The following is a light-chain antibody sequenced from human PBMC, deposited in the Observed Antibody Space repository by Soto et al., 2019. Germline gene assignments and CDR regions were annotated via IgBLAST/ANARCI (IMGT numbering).Light chain of an antibody. V-gene: IGKV3-20*01. CDR2: GAS. J-gene: IGKJ1*01. CDR1: QSVSTN. CDR3: QQYGSSPT. Sequence: EIVCTHSPGTLSLSPGERATPSSRASQSVSTNLAWYQQKPGQAPRLLIYGASHRATGIADRFSGSGCGTDFTPTSSRVEPEDCAVYYCQQYGSSPTFGQGTKVDI.